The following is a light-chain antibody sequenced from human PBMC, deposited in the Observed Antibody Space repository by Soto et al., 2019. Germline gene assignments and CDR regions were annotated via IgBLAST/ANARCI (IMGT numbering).Light chain of an antibody. J-gene: IGKJ4*01. Sequence: AIQLTQSPSSLSASVGDRVTITCRANQGISSALAWYQHKPGRAPRLLIYDASSLQSGVSSRFSGSGSGTDFTLTISRPQPEDFSTYYCQQFQSYALTFGGGTKLEIK. CDR1: QGISSA. CDR3: QQFQSYALT. V-gene: IGKV1-13*02. CDR2: DAS.